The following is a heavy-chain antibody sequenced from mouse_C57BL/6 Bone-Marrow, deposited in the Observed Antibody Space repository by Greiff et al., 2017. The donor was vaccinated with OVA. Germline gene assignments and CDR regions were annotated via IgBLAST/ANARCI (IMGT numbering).Heavy chain of an antibody. CDR3: ARPYYYGSFAY. Sequence: QVQLQQSGAELARPGASVKLSCKASGYTFTSYGISWVKQRTGQGLEWIGEIYPRSGNTYYNEKFKGKATLTADKSSSTAYMELRSLTSEDSAVYYCARPYYYGSFAYWGQGTLVTVSA. D-gene: IGHD1-1*01. V-gene: IGHV1-81*01. CDR2: IYPRSGNT. CDR1: GYTFTSYG. J-gene: IGHJ3*01.